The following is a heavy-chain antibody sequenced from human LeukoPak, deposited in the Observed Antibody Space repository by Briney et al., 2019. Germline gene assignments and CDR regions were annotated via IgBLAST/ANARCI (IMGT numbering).Heavy chain of an antibody. CDR2: ISYHGSNK. CDR3: AKDRIPYYYDSSGLTDAFDI. J-gene: IGHJ3*02. CDR1: GFTFSSYA. D-gene: IGHD3-22*01. Sequence: GGSLRLSCAASGFTFSSYAMHWVRQAPGKGLEWVAVISYHGSNKYYADSVKGRFTISRDNSKNTLYLQMNSLRAEDTAVYYCAKDRIPYYYDSSGLTDAFDIWGQGTMVTVSS. V-gene: IGHV3-30*04.